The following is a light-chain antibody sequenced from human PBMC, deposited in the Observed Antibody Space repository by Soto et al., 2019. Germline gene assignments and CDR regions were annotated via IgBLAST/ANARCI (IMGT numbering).Light chain of an antibody. CDR1: SSDIGAGYD. V-gene: IGLV1-40*01. CDR2: TNN. Sequence: QSALTQPPSVSGAPGQRVTISCTGSSSDIGAGYDVHWYQQLPGTAPKLLIYTNNNRPSGVPDRFSGSKSGTSASLAITGLQAEDEADYYCQSYDTSLGYVFGSGTKLTVL. CDR3: QSYDTSLGYV. J-gene: IGLJ1*01.